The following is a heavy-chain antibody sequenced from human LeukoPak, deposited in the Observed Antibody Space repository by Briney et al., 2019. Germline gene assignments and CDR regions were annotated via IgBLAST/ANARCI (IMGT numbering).Heavy chain of an antibody. CDR3: FRSESSGYDVFDI. V-gene: IGHV3-72*01. Sequence: GGSLRLSCAASGFIFSDHYIDWVRQAPGKGLEWVGRIRNKANRYTTEYAASVKGRFIISRDDLKKSLYLQMNSLKTEDTAVYYCFRSESSGYDVFDIWGQGTMVTVSS. D-gene: IGHD3-22*01. J-gene: IGHJ3*02. CDR2: IRNKANRYTT. CDR1: GFIFSDHY.